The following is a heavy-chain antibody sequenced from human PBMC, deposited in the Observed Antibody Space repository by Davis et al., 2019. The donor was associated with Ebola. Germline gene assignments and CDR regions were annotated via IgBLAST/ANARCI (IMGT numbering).Heavy chain of an antibody. CDR3: ASLSSIAARDNWFDP. J-gene: IGHJ5*02. D-gene: IGHD6-6*01. CDR1: GGTFSSYA. Sequence: AASVKVSCKASGGTFSSYAISWVRQAPGQGLEWMGGIIPIFGTANYAQKFQGRVTITADESTSTAYMELSGLRSEDTAVYYCASLSSIAARDNWFDPWGQGTLVTVSS. CDR2: IIPIFGTA. V-gene: IGHV1-69*13.